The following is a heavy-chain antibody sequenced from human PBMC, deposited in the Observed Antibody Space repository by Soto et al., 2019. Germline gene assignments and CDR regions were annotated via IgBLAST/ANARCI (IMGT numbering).Heavy chain of an antibody. V-gene: IGHV3-30-3*01. CDR1: GFTFSSYA. D-gene: IGHD3-22*01. CDR3: ARDKGGVVVLNYFDY. Sequence: GGSLRLSCAASGFTFSSYAMHWVRQAPGKGLEWVAVISYDGSNKYYADSVKGRFTISRDNSKNTLYLQMNSLRAEDTAVYYCARDKGGVVVLNYFDYWGQGTLVTVSS. J-gene: IGHJ4*02. CDR2: ISYDGSNK.